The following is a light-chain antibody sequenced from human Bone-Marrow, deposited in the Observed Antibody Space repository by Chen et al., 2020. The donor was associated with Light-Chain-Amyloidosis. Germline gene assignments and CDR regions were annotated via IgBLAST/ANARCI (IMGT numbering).Light chain of an antibody. J-gene: IGLJ2*01. Sequence: QSVLTQPPSVSGAPGQRVTISCTGSSSNIGAGYDVHWYQQLPGTAPKLLIYGNSTRPSGVPDRFSGSKSGTSASLAITGLQAEDEADYYCQSDDSSLSGVVFGGGTKLTVL. CDR1: SSNIGAGYD. CDR3: QSDDSSLSGVV. V-gene: IGLV1-40*01. CDR2: GNS.